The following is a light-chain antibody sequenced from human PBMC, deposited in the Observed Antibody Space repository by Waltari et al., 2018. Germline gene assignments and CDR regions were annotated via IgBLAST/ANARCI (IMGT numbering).Light chain of an antibody. V-gene: IGLV2-11*01. CDR3: CSTSGRSNSVL. CDR1: SNDIGDYNF. Sequence: QSALTQPRSVSGAPGQSVIISCSGTSNDIGDYNFVSWYRQYPGRDPKLIIYDVVQRPSGVPVRFAASKSGNTASLNISGLQVEDEATYFCCSTSGRSNSVLFGGGTELTVL. CDR2: DVV. J-gene: IGLJ2*01.